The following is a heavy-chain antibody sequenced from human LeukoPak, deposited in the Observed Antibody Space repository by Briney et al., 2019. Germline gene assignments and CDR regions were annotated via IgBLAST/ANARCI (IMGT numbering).Heavy chain of an antibody. D-gene: IGHD3-16*01. V-gene: IGHV3-7*01. CDR1: GFTFSSYS. CDR2: MKGDGSEI. CDR3: ARPAYTAAYDL. J-gene: IGHJ3*01. Sequence: GGSLRLSCAASGFTFSSYSMTWVRQAPGKGLEWVANMKGDGSEIHYVDSVKGRFTISRDNAKNSLYLQMNSLRAEDTAVYYCARPAYTAAYDLWGQGTMVTVSS.